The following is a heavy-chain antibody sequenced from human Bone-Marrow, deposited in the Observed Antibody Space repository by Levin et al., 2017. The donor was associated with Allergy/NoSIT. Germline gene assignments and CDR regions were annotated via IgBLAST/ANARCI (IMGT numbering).Heavy chain of an antibody. CDR1: GFTFGNHA. D-gene: IGHD6-13*01. CDR2: IRPNSERT. CDR3: ARGQGASGWYTVDF. V-gene: IGHV3-23*01. J-gene: IGHJ4*02. Sequence: GGSLRLSCAASGFTFGNHAMTWVRHAPGKGLEWVSTIRPNSERTYFADSVKGRFTVSRDDSMNMMYLQMNSLRVDDAAVYYCARGQGASGWYTVDFWGQGTLVTVSS.